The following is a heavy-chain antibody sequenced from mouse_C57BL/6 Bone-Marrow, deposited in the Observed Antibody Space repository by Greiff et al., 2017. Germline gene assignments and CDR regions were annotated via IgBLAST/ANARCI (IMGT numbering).Heavy chain of an antibody. J-gene: IGHJ4*01. CDR2: IRLKSDNYAT. CDR3: TLLLRTMDY. V-gene: IGHV6-3*01. D-gene: IGHD1-1*01. Sequence: EVHLVESGGGLVQPGGSMKLSCVASGFTFSNYWMNWVRQSPEKGLEWVAQIRLKSDNYATHYAESVKGRFTISRDDSNSSVYLQMNNLRAEDTGIYYCTLLLRTMDYWGQGTSVTVSS. CDR1: GFTFSNYW.